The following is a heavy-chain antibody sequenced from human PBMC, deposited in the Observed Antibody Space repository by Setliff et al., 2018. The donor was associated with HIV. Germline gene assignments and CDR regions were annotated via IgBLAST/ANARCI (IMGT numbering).Heavy chain of an antibody. CDR1: GGSFSGNY. J-gene: IGHJ4*02. V-gene: IGHV4-34*01. CDR2: INHSGNT. Sequence: SETLSLTCAVYGGSFSGNYWSWIRQTPGKGLEWIAEINHSGNTNYNPSLKSRVTISVVASKGHFSLKMTSVTAADTAVYYCARGALSLTMTKLLSFFDCWGQGTQVTVSS. D-gene: IGHD3-22*01. CDR3: ARGALSLTMTKLLSFFDC.